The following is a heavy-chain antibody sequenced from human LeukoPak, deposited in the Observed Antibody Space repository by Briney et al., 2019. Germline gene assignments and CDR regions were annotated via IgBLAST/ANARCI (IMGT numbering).Heavy chain of an antibody. V-gene: IGHV4-59*01. CDR1: GGSISSYY. Sequence: ASQTLSLTCTVSGGSISSYYSSWIRQPPGKGLEWVGYIYYSGSTNYNPSLKSRVTISVDMSKNQFSLKLRSVTAADTAVYYCARALRGGNSYGYLDSWGQGSLVTVS. D-gene: IGHD5-18*01. J-gene: IGHJ4*02. CDR3: ARALRGGNSYGYLDS. CDR2: IYYSGST.